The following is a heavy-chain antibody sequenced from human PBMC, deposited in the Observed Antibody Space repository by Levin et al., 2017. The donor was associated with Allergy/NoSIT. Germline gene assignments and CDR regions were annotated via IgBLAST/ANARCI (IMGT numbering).Heavy chain of an antibody. Sequence: PAGGSLRLSCAASGFTFSSYGMHWVRQAPGKGLEWVAVIAYDGSNKYYADSVKGRFTISRDNSENTLYLQMNSLRVEDTAVYYCAKPLGIGEAGWLESGLDVWGKGTTVTVFS. V-gene: IGHV3-30*18. CDR2: IAYDGSNK. CDR3: AKPLGIGEAGWLESGLDV. D-gene: IGHD6-13*01. J-gene: IGHJ6*04. CDR1: GFTFSSYG.